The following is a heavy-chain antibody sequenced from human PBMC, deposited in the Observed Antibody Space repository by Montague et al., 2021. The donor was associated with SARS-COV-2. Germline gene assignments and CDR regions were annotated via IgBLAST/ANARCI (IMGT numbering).Heavy chain of an antibody. J-gene: IGHJ4*02. CDR1: GFSLSTSGVG. V-gene: IGHV2-5*02. Sequence: PALVKPTQTLTLTCTFSGFSLSTSGVGVGWIRQPPGKALEWLALIYWDDDKRYSPSLKSRLTITKDTSKNQVVLTMTNMDPVDTATYYCAHRQGGWNLYYFDYWGQGTLVTVSS. D-gene: IGHD1-1*01. CDR2: IYWDDDK. CDR3: AHRQGGWNLYYFDY.